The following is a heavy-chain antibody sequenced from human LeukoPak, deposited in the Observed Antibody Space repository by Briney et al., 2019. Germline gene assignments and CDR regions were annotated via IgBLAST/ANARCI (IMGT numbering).Heavy chain of an antibody. CDR2: IYYSGST. V-gene: IGHV4-59*01. Sequence: SETLSLTCTVSGGSISSYYWSWIRQPPGKGLEWIGYIYYSGSTNYNPSLKSRVTISVDTSKSQFSLKLSSVTAADTAVYYCVATALRRRKDYYGMDVWGKGTTVTVSS. CDR1: GGSISSYY. D-gene: IGHD4-17*01. CDR3: VATALRRRKDYYGMDV. J-gene: IGHJ6*04.